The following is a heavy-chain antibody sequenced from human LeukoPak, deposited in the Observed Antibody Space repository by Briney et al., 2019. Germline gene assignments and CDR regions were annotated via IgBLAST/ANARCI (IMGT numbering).Heavy chain of an antibody. D-gene: IGHD2-21*02. V-gene: IGHV3-7*01. CDR2: INPDGRDT. CDR3: TSWGDTTAEYFQR. J-gene: IGHJ1*01. Sequence: GGSLRLSCAVSGFIFSSYAMNWVRQAPGKGLEWVAHINPDGRDTYYVDSVKGRFTISRDNAQNSMYLQMNSLRVEDTAVYYCTSWGDTTAEYFQRWGQGTLVTVSS. CDR1: GFIFSSYA.